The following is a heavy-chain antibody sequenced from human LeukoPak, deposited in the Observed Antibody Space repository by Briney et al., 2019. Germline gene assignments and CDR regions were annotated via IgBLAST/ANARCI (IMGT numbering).Heavy chain of an antibody. CDR2: TYYRSKWYN. CDR1: GDSVSSNSAA. CDR3: ARGGYCSGGSCYSDWLDP. V-gene: IGHV6-1*01. J-gene: IGHJ5*02. D-gene: IGHD2-15*01. Sequence: SQTLSLTCAISGDSVSSNSAAWNWIRQSPSRGLEWLGRTYYRSKWYNDYAVSVKSRITINPDTSKNQFSLQLNSVTPEDTAVYYCARGGYCSGGSCYSDWLDPWGQGTLVTVSS.